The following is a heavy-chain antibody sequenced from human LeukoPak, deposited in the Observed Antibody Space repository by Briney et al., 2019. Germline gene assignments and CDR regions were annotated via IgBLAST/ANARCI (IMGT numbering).Heavy chain of an antibody. CDR3: ARGSYGSGSYYIHYYYGMDV. V-gene: IGHV1-69*13. CDR2: IIPIFGTA. J-gene: IGHJ6*04. CDR1: GGTFSSYA. D-gene: IGHD3-10*01. Sequence: SVKVSCKASGGTFSSYAISRVRQAPGQGLEWMGGIIPIFGTANYAQKFQGRVTITADESTSTAYMELSSLRSEDTAVYYCARGSYGSGSYYIHYYYGMDVWGKGTTVTVS.